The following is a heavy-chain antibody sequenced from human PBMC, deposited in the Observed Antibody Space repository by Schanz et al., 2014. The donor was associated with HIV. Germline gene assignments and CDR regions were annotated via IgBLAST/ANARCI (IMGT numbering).Heavy chain of an antibody. J-gene: IGHJ4*02. CDR2: IIPIFDTT. V-gene: IGHV1-69*06. CDR3: ARTYTGDWSTGAD. CDR1: GGTFGSSA. Sequence: QVQLVQSGAEVKKPGSSVKVSCKASGGTFGSSAISWVRQAPGQGLEWMGGIIPIFDTTNYAQKFQGRVTITADKSTSTVYMDLSSLRSEDTAVYYCARTYTGDWSTGADWGQGTLVTVSS. D-gene: IGHD2-21*02.